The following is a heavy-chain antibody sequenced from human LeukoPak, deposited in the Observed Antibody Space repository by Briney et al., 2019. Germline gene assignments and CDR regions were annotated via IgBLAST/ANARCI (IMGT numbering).Heavy chain of an antibody. CDR1: GGSISSYY. J-gene: IGHJ4*02. V-gene: IGHV4-59*01. D-gene: IGHD3-10*01. CDR3: ARGPRGAFGMDY. Sequence: SETLSLTCTVSGGSISSYYWSWIRQPPGKGLEWIGYIYYSGSTNYNPSLKSRVTISVDTSKNQFSLKLSSVTAADTAVYYCARGPRGAFGMDYWGQGTLVTVSS. CDR2: IYYSGST.